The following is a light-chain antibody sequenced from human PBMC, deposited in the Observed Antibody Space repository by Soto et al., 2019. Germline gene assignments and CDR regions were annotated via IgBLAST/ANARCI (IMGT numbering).Light chain of an antibody. CDR3: QQYHTWPPIT. V-gene: IGKV1-39*01. CDR2: SAS. CDR1: QSVSNL. J-gene: IGKJ5*01. Sequence: DIQITQAPASLSASVGDRVAITCRASQSVSNLLNWYQQKPGKAPKLLIYSASSLQSGVPSRFSGSGSGTDFTLTISSLQPGDVGIYSCQQYHTWPPITFGQGTRLEN.